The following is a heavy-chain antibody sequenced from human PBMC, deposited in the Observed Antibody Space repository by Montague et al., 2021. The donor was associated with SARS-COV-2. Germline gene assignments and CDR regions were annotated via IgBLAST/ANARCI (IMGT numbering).Heavy chain of an antibody. J-gene: IGHJ5*02. CDR1: GFSLTTDGMC. Sequence: PALVKPTQTLALTCTFSGFSLTTDGMCVSWIRQPPGKALEWLARIDWVDDKYYSTPLKTRLAISTETSKNKVALTMTNMNPADTATYYCARNGVEFRGSEKYYSGNWLDPWGQGTLVTVSS. D-gene: IGHD3-10*01. V-gene: IGHV2-70*11. CDR3: ARNGVEFRGSEKYYSGNWLDP. CDR2: IDWVDDK.